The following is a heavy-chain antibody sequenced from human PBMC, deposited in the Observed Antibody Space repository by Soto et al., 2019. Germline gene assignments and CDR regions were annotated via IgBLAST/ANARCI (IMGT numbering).Heavy chain of an antibody. Sequence: EVQLLESGGGLVQPGGSLRLSCAASGFTFSSYAMTWVRQAPGKGLEWVSTISSSTYYADSVKGRFTISRDNSKNTLYLQMNSLRAEDTAVYYCAQREGRNFDYWGQGTLVTVSS. CDR1: GFTFSSYA. CDR3: AQREGRNFDY. J-gene: IGHJ4*02. CDR2: ISSST. D-gene: IGHD3-10*01. V-gene: IGHV3-23*01.